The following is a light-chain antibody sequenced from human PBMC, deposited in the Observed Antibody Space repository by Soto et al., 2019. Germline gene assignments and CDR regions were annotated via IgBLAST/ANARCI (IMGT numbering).Light chain of an antibody. CDR1: QSVSSNY. J-gene: IGKJ3*01. V-gene: IGKV3-20*01. CDR2: GAS. CDR3: QQYGSSPFT. Sequence: EMVLTQSPGTLSLSPGERATLSCRASQSVSSNYLTWYQQKPGQAPRLLIHGASSRATGIPDRFSGSGSGTDFTLTISSLEPEDFAVYYCQQYGSSPFTFGPGTKVDIK.